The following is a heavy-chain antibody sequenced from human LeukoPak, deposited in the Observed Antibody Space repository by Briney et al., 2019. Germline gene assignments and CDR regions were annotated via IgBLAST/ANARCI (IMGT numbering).Heavy chain of an antibody. CDR3: ARHRNEYDYGDYQVIDY. J-gene: IGHJ4*02. Sequence: SETLSLTCTVSGGSISSSSYYWGWIRQPPGKGLEWIGSIYYSGSTYYNPSLKSRVTISVDTSKNQFSLRLSSVTAADTAVYYCARHRNEYDYGDYQVIDYWGQGTLVTVSS. D-gene: IGHD4-17*01. CDR1: GGSISSSSYY. CDR2: IYYSGST. V-gene: IGHV4-39*01.